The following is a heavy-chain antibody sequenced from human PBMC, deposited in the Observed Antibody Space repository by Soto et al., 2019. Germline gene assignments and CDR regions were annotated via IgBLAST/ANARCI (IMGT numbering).Heavy chain of an antibody. V-gene: IGHV1-69*01. CDR2: IIPIFGTT. D-gene: IGHD3-16*02. CDR1: GGTFRSYA. CDR3: ASNNRASYHFDY. Sequence: QVQLVQSGAEVKKSGSSVKVSCKASGGTFRSYAISWVRQAPGQGLEWMGGIIPIFGTTTYAPKFQGRVTLTADESTSTAYMELSSLRSEDTAVYYCASNNRASYHFDYWGQGTLVTVYS. J-gene: IGHJ4*02.